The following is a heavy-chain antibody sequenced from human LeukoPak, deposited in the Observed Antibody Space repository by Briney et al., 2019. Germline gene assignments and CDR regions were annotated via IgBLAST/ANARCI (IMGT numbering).Heavy chain of an antibody. Sequence: ASVKVSCKASGYTFTSYGISWVRQAPGQGLEWMGWISAYNGNTNYAQKLQGRVTMTTDTSTSTACMELRSLRSDDTAVYYCARWGLAYCGGDCYSSFDYWGQGTLVTVSS. D-gene: IGHD2-21*02. V-gene: IGHV1-18*01. CDR3: ARWGLAYCGGDCYSSFDY. CDR2: ISAYNGNT. J-gene: IGHJ4*02. CDR1: GYTFTSYG.